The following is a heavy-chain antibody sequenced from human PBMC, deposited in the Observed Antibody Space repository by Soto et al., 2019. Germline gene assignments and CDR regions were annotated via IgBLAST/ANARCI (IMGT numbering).Heavy chain of an antibody. D-gene: IGHD3-22*01. J-gene: IGHJ3*02. Sequence: GGSVKISCKGSGYSFTSYWIGWVRQMPWKGLEWMGIIYPGDSDTRYSPSFQGQVTISADKSISTAYLQWSSLKASDTAMYYCARRGKGDSSGYYYRDAFDIWGQGTMVTVSS. CDR3: ARRGKGDSSGYYYRDAFDI. CDR2: IYPGDSDT. V-gene: IGHV5-51*01. CDR1: GYSFTSYW.